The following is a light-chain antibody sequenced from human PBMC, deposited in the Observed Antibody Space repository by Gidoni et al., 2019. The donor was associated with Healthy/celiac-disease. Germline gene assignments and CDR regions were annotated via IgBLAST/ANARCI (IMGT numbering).Light chain of an antibody. CDR2: GAS. CDR1: QSVSSSY. V-gene: IGKV3-20*01. J-gene: IGKJ2*01. CDR3: QQYTEAT. Sequence: EIVLTQSPGTLSLSPGERATLSCRASQSVSSSYLAWYQQKPGQAPRLLIYGASSRATGIPDRFSGSGSGTDFTLTISRLEPEDFAVYYCQQYTEATFXQXTKLEIK.